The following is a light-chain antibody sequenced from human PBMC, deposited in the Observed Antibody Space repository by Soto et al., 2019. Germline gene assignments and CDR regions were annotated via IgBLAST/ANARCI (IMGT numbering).Light chain of an antibody. J-gene: IGKJ5*01. CDR2: LAS. V-gene: IGKV2-28*01. CDR1: QSLLHSNGNNY. Sequence: EIVLTQSPGTLSLSPGERATLSCRSSQSLLHSNGNNYLDWYLQKPGQSPQLLLYLASNRASGVPDRFSGSGSGTDFTLKISRVEAEDVGVYYCMQALQTPITFGQGTRLEIK. CDR3: MQALQTPIT.